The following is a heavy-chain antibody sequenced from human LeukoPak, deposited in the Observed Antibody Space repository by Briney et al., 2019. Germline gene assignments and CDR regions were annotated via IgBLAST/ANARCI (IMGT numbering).Heavy chain of an antibody. Sequence: GASVTVSFKSSGYTFTGYYMHWVRQAPGQGLEWMGWINPNSGGTNYAQKFQGRVTMTRDTSISTAYMELSRLRSDDTAVYYCARLKGPYYYDSSGCYDAFDIWGQGTMVTVSS. J-gene: IGHJ3*02. CDR1: GYTFTGYY. CDR3: ARLKGPYYYDSSGCYDAFDI. V-gene: IGHV1-2*02. CDR2: INPNSGGT. D-gene: IGHD3-22*01.